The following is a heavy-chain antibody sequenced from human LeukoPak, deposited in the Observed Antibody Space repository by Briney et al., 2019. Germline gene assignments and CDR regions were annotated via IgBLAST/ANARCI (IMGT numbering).Heavy chain of an antibody. V-gene: IGHV1-3*01. J-gene: IGHJ5*02. CDR2: INAGNGNT. D-gene: IGHD3-3*01. CDR3: ARDALYDFWSGENWFDP. Sequence: GASVKVSCKASGYTFTSYAMHWVRQAPGQRLEWMGWINAGNGNTKYSQKFQGRVTITRDTSASTAYMELSSLRSEDTAVYYCARDALYDFWSGENWFDPWGQGTLVTVSS. CDR1: GYTFTSYA.